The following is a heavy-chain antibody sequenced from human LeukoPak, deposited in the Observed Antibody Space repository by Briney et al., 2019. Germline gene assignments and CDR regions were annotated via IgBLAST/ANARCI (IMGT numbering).Heavy chain of an antibody. V-gene: IGHV4-39*01. CDR2: IDYSGST. CDR3: ARLQGYCSGGSCYGVDY. Sequence: SETLSLTCTVSGGSISSSSYYWGWIRQPPGKGLEWIGTIDYSGSTYYNPSLKSRVTISVDTSKNQFSLKLSSVTAADTAVYYCARLQGYCSGGSCYGVDYWGQGTLVTVSS. CDR1: GGSISSSSYY. D-gene: IGHD2-15*01. J-gene: IGHJ4*02.